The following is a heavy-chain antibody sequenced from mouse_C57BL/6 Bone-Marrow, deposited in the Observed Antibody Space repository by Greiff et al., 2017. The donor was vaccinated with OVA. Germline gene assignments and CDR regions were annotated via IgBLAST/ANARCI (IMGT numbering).Heavy chain of an antibody. Sequence: QVQLQQPGAELVRPGSSVKLSCKASGYTFTSYWMHWVKQRPIQGLEWIGNIDPSDSETHYNQKFKDKATLTVDKSSSTAYMQLSSLTSEDSAVYYCARRRNGNDGAWFAYRGQGTLVTVSA. J-gene: IGHJ3*01. V-gene: IGHV1-52*01. D-gene: IGHD2-2*01. CDR3: ARRRNGNDGAWFAY. CDR1: GYTFTSYW. CDR2: IDPSDSET.